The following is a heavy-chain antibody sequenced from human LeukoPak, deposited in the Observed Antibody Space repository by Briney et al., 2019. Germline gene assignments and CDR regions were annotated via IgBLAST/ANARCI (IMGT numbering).Heavy chain of an antibody. CDR1: GVSISTYY. D-gene: IGHD1-26*01. Sequence: SETLSLTCSVSGVSISTYYWIWIRQPPAKGLEWMGFFSYSGSTKYNPSLKSRVTMSVDTSENQLSLKLSSVTAADTAVYYCARMYSGTSYYFDYWGQGTLVTVSS. CDR3: ARMYSGTSYYFDY. CDR2: FSYSGST. V-gene: IGHV4-59*01. J-gene: IGHJ4*02.